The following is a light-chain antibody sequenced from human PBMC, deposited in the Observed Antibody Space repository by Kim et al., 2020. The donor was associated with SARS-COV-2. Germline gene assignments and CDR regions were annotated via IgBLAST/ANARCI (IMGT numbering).Light chain of an antibody. CDR2: GNS. CDR1: SSNIGAGYD. V-gene: IGLV1-40*01. Sequence: QPVLTQPPSVSGAPGQRVTISCTGSSSNIGAGYDVHWYQRLPGTAPKLLIYGNSNRPSGVPDRFSGSKSGTSASLAITGLQAEDEADYYCQSYDSSLSVVFGGGTKVTVL. J-gene: IGLJ2*01. CDR3: QSYDSSLSVV.